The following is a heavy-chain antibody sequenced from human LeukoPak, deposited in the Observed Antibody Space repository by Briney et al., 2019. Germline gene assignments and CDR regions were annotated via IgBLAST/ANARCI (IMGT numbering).Heavy chain of an antibody. CDR3: ARLGRWLQSHRDAFDI. V-gene: IGHV4-34*01. CDR2: INHSGST. J-gene: IGHJ3*02. CDR1: GGSFSGYY. Sequence: SETLSLTCAVYGGSFSGYYWSWIRQPPGKGLEWIGEINHSGSTNYNPSLKSRVTISVDTSKNQFSLKLSSVTAADTAVYYCARLGRWLQSHRDAFDIWGQGTMVTVSS. D-gene: IGHD5-24*01.